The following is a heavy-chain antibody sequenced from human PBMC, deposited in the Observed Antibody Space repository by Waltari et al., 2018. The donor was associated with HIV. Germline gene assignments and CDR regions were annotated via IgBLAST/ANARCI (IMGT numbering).Heavy chain of an antibody. CDR1: GFTVSNNF. CDR3: AREEAVTARGGIDV. V-gene: IGHV3-66*01. CDR2: IYRGGST. D-gene: IGHD3-10*01. J-gene: IGHJ3*01. Sequence: EVQLVDSGGGLVQPGGSLRLSCAASGFTVSNNFMSWVRQAPGKGLGWVSVIYRGGSTYYADSVKGRFTISRDNSKNTLYLQMNSLRVEDTAVYYCAREEAVTARGGIDVWGQGTMVTVSS.